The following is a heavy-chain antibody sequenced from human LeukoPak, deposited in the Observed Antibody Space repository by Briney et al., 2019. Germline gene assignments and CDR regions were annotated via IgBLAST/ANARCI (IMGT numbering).Heavy chain of an antibody. CDR2: ISAYNGNT. CDR1: GYTFTSYG. V-gene: IGHV1-18*01. J-gene: IGHJ4*02. Sequence: ASVTVSCKASGYTFTSYGISWVRQAPGQGLEWMGWISAYNGNTNYAQKLQGRVTMTTDTSTSTAYMELRSLRSDDTAVYYCARVSPPYDSSLGYFHYWGQGTLVTVSS. D-gene: IGHD3-22*01. CDR3: ARVSPPYDSSLGYFHY.